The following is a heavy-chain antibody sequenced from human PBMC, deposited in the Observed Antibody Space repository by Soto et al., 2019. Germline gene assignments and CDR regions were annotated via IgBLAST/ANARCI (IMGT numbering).Heavy chain of an antibody. J-gene: IGHJ2*01. D-gene: IGHD4-17*01. CDR2: IIPALGTA. Sequence: QDQLVQSGAEVKKPGSSVKVSCKASGGTFSSHTFSWVRQAPGQGLEWMGRIIPALGTATYAQKFQGRVTIPGAQSATTVYPELTSLRSADTAVYYCARPDFGACWCFDLWGRGTLVTVSS. V-gene: IGHV1-69*08. CDR1: GGTFSSHT. CDR3: ARPDFGACWCFDL.